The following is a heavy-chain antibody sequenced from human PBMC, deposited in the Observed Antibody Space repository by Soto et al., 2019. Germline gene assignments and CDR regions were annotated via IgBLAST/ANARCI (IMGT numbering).Heavy chain of an antibody. Sequence: QVQLVQSGAEVKKPGSSVKVSCKASGGTFSSYAISWVRQAPGQGLEWMGGIIPIFGTANYAQKFQGRVTVTAAESPSTAYMELRSVRSEDTAVYYCAGVGTWVKSFRYWYFDRWGRGTLVSVSS. CDR3: AGVGTWVKSFRYWYFDR. J-gene: IGHJ2*01. CDR1: GGTFSSYA. D-gene: IGHD1-26*01. V-gene: IGHV1-69*12. CDR2: IIPIFGTA.